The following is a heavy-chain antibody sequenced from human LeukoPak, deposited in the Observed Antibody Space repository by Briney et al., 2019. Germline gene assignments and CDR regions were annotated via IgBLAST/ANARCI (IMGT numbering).Heavy chain of an antibody. CDR1: GASISNYY. CDR2: IFYSGSS. V-gene: IGHV4-59*08. Sequence: SETLSLTCTVSGASISNYYWTWIRQPPGKGLEWIGYIFYSGSSNYNPFLKSRVTMSVDTSKKQVSLKLTSVTAADTAVYYCARQPYYYDSSFDYWGQGTLVTVSS. J-gene: IGHJ4*02. D-gene: IGHD3-22*01. CDR3: ARQPYYYDSSFDY.